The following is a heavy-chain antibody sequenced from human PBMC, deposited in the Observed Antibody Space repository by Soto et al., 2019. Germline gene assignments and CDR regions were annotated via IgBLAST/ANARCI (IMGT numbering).Heavy chain of an antibody. CDR3: ARGRYGDY. D-gene: IGHD1-1*01. CDR2: ISAHNGNT. Sequence: QVHLVQSGAEVKKPGASVKVSCKGSGYTFTSYRITWVRQAPGQGLEWMGWISAHNGNTDYAQKLQGRVTATRDTSTSTAYMELRSRRSDDTAVYYCARGRYGDYWGQGALVTVSS. V-gene: IGHV1-18*01. CDR1: GYTFTSYR. J-gene: IGHJ4*02.